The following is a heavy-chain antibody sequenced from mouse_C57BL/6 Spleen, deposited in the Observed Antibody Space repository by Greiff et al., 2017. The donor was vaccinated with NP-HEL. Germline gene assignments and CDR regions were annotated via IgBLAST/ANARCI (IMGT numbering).Heavy chain of an antibody. Sequence: EVQLQQSGPELVKPGASVKIPCKASGYTFTDYNMDWVKQSHGKSLEWIGDINPNNGGTIYNQKFKGKATLTVDKSSSTAYMELRSLTSEDTAVYYCARYYYGSSYGWYFDYWGQGTTLTVSS. J-gene: IGHJ2*01. V-gene: IGHV1-18*01. D-gene: IGHD1-1*01. CDR2: INPNNGGT. CDR3: ARYYYGSSYGWYFDY. CDR1: GYTFTDYN.